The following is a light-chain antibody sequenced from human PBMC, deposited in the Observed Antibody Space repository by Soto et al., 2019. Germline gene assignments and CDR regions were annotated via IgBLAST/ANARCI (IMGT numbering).Light chain of an antibody. CDR2: EVI. J-gene: IGLJ1*01. CDR1: STDVGAYNY. V-gene: IGLV2-14*01. CDR3: SSYTSRRSYV. Sequence: QSALTQPASVSGSPGQSITISCTGTSTDVGAYNYVSWYQQHPGKAPKLMIYEVINRPSGVSNRFSGSKSGNTASLTISGLQHDDEAEYYCSSYTSRRSYVFGTGTKVTVL.